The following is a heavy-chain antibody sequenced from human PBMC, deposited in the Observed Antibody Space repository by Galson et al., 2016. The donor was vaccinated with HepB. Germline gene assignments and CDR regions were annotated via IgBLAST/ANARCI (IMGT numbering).Heavy chain of an antibody. V-gene: IGHV3-21*01. J-gene: IGHJ4*02. CDR1: GFTFRTYT. CDR2: ISGGGSYI. D-gene: IGHD6-19*01. Sequence: SLRLSCAASGFTFRTYTLNWVRQAPGKGLEWISSISGGGSYIYYADSVKGRFTISRDNAKNSLYLQMNSLRAEDTAVYYCATRSSGWYYFDYWGQGTLVTVSS. CDR3: ATRSSGWYYFDY.